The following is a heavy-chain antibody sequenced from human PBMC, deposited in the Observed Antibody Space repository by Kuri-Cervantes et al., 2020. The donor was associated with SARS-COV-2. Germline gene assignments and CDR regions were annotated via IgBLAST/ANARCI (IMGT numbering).Heavy chain of an antibody. V-gene: IGHV5-51*01. CDR1: GYSFTNYR. J-gene: IGHJ5*01. CDR3: ARLSITISGALTAPFDS. CDR2: IYPGDSDT. D-gene: IGHD3-3*01. Sequence: GGSLRLSCKGSGYSFTNYRIGWVRQMPGKGLEWMGIIYPGDSDTRYSPSFQGQVTISADKSISTAYLQWSSLKASDTAIYYCARLSITISGALTAPFDSWGQGTLVTVSS.